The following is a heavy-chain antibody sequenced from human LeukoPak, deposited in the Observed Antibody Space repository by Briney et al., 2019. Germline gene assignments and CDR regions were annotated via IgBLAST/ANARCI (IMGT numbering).Heavy chain of an antibody. CDR1: GCSMKNYY. CDR2: IYYGGST. J-gene: IGHJ4*02. Sequence: SETLSLTCTVSGCSMKNYYWNWIRQPPGKGLEWIGYIYYGGSTNYNPSLKSRITISVDTSKNQFSLKLSSVTAADTAVYYCASTSPYYFDYWGQGTLVTVSS. D-gene: IGHD2-2*01. V-gene: IGHV4-59*01. CDR3: ASTSPYYFDY.